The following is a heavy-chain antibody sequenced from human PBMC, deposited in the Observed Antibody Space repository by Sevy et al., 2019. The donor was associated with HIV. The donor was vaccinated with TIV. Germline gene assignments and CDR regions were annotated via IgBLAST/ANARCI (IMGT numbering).Heavy chain of an antibody. CDR2: ISSSGSTI. CDR1: GFTFSDYY. D-gene: IGHD1-26*01. V-gene: IGHV3-11*01. J-gene: IGHJ3*02. Sequence: GESLKISCVASGFTFSDYYMSWIRQAPGKGLEWVSYISSSGSTIYYADSVKGRFTISRDNAKNSLYLQMNSLRAEDTAVYYCARVLGELQRYAFDIWGQGTMVTVSS. CDR3: ARVLGELQRYAFDI.